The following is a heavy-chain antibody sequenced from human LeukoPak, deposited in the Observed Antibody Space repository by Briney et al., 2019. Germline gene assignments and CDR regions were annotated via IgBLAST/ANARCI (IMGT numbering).Heavy chain of an antibody. CDR1: GYTFTGYY. CDR3: ARDCSSTSCQDAFDV. V-gene: IGHV1-2*02. CDR2: INPNSGGT. J-gene: IGHJ3*01. D-gene: IGHD2-2*01. Sequence: ASVKVSCKASGYTFTGYYMHWVRQAPGQGLEWMGWINPNSGGTNYAQKFQGRVTMTRDTSISTAYMELSRLRSDDTAVYYCARDCSSTSCQDAFDVWGQGTMVTVSS.